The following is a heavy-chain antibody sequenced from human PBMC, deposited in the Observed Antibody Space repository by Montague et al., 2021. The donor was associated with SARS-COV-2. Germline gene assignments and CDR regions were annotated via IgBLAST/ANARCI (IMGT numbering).Heavy chain of an antibody. J-gene: IGHJ4*02. CDR1: GGSISSYY. V-gene: IGHV4-59*01. D-gene: IGHD4-23*01. CDR3: ARATYYGGPSDY. Sequence: SETLSLTCTVSGGSISSYYWSWIRQPPGKGLEWIGYIYYSGSTNCNPSLKSRVTILVDMSENQFSLKLSSVTAADTAVYYCARATYYGGPSDYWGQGTLVTVSS. CDR2: IYYSGST.